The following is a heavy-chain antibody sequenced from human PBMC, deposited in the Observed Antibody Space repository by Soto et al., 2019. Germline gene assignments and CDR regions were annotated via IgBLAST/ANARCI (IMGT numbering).Heavy chain of an antibody. CDR3: AKDSLPYDILTGNWFDP. CDR2: ISWNSGSI. J-gene: IGHJ5*02. D-gene: IGHD3-9*01. Sequence: EVQLVESGGGLVQPGRSLRLSCAASGFTFDDYAMHWVRQAPGKGLEWVSGISWNSGSIGYADSVKGRFTISRDNAKNSLYLQMNSLRAEDTALYYCAKDSLPYDILTGNWFDPWGQGTLVTVSS. V-gene: IGHV3-9*01. CDR1: GFTFDDYA.